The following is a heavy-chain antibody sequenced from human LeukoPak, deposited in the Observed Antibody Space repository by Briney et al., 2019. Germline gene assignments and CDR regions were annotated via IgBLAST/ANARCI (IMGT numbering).Heavy chain of an antibody. CDR2: IIPILGIA. V-gene: IGHV1-69*04. J-gene: IGHJ4*02. CDR1: GGTFSSYA. Sequence: SVKVSCKASGGTFSSYAISWVRQAPGQGLEWMGRIIPILGIANYAQKFQGRVTVTADKSTSTAYMELSSLRSEDTAVYYCARQEHYSSSWPYYFDSWGQGTLVTVSS. D-gene: IGHD6-13*01. CDR3: ARQEHYSSSWPYYFDS.